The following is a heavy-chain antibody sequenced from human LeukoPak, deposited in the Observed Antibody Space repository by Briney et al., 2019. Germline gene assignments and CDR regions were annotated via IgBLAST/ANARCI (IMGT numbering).Heavy chain of an antibody. CDR1: GYTFTDYY. J-gene: IGHJ4*02. V-gene: IGHV1-18*04. D-gene: IGHD3-22*01. Sequence: WASVKVSCKASGYTFTDYYIHWVRQAPGQGLEWMGWINPYNGNTNYAQKLQGRVTMTTDTSTSTAYMELRSLRSDDTAVYYCARFSGRYDNSGYYSRYYFDYWGQGTLVTVSS. CDR2: INPYNGNT. CDR3: ARFSGRYDNSGYYSRYYFDY.